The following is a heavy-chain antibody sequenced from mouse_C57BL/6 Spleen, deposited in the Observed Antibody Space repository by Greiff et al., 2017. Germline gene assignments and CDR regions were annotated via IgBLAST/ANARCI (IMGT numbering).Heavy chain of an antibody. J-gene: IGHJ4*01. Sequence: EVMLVESGGGLVKPGGSLKLSCAASGFTFSDYGMHWVRQAPEKGLEWVAYISSGSSTIYYADTVKGRFTISRDNAKNTLFLQMTSLRSEDTAMYYCARPHYGSSPSGAMDYWGQGTSVTVSS. D-gene: IGHD1-1*01. CDR1: GFTFSDYG. CDR3: ARPHYGSSPSGAMDY. CDR2: ISSGSSTI. V-gene: IGHV5-17*01.